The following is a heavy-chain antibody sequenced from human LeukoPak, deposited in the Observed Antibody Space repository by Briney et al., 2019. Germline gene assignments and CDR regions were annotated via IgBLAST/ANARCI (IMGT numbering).Heavy chain of an antibody. CDR2: INPNSGGT. CDR3: ARDQGPPVGNWYFDL. J-gene: IGHJ2*01. D-gene: IGHD1-26*01. Sequence: ASVTVSCKASGYTFTGYYMHWVRQAPGQGLEWMGWINPNSGGTNYAQKFQGRVTMTRDTSISTAYMELSRLRSDDTAVYYCARDQGPPVGNWYFDLWGRGTLVTVSS. CDR1: GYTFTGYY. V-gene: IGHV1-2*02.